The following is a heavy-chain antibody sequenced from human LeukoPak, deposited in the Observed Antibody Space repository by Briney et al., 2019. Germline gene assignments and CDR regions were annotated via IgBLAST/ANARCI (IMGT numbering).Heavy chain of an antibody. D-gene: IGHD2-2*01. V-gene: IGHV3-21*06. CDR2: ISTSSRYI. Sequence: TGGSLRLSCAASGFTLSTFDMNWVRQAPGKGLEWVSSISTSSRYIYYRDSVKGRFTISRDDAKNSLYLQMNSLTVEDTAVYYRARADCSGSTCYLRHSWFDPWGQGTLVTVSS. CDR3: ARADCSGSTCYLRHSWFDP. CDR1: GFTLSTFD. J-gene: IGHJ5*02.